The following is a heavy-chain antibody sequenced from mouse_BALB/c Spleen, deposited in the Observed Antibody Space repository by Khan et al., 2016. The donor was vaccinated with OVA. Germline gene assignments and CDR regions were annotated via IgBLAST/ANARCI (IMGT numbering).Heavy chain of an antibody. CDR2: INYSGST. CDR3: ARGRAY. CDR1: GYSLPSNYA. D-gene: IGHD3-3*01. Sequence: EVQLQESGPGLVKPSQSLSLTCTVTGYSLPSNYAWNWIRQFPGNKLEWMGYINYSGSTSYTPSLKSRISITRDTSKNQFFLKLNSVTTEDTATYFCARGRAYWGQGTLVTVSA. J-gene: IGHJ3*01. V-gene: IGHV3-2*02.